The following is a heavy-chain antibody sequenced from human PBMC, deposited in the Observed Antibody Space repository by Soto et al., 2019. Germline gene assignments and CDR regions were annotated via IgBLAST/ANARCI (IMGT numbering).Heavy chain of an antibody. CDR3: TRDASRDSSARGWFDP. CDR2: ISSNSAYI. J-gene: IGHJ5*02. V-gene: IGHV3-21*01. Sequence: LRLSCAASGSTFRIFTMNWVRQAPGKGLEWVSTISSNSAYIYYTDALRGRFTISRDNAKNPLHLQMNSLRAEDTAVYYCTRDASRDSSARGWFDPWGPGTLVTVSS. D-gene: IGHD6-13*01. CDR1: GSTFRIFT.